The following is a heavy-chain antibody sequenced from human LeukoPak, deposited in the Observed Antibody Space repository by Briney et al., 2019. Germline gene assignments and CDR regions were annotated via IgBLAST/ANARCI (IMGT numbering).Heavy chain of an antibody. CDR3: ASLEGYYYDSSGTDAFDI. Sequence: ASVKVSCKGSGYNFTSYGISWVRQAPGQRLEWIGWISAYNDNTTYARKLQGRVTMTTDTSTSTAYMELRSLRSDDAAVYYCASLEGYYYDSSGTDAFDIWGQGTMVTVSS. J-gene: IGHJ3*02. CDR2: ISAYNDNT. CDR1: GYNFTSYG. D-gene: IGHD3-22*01. V-gene: IGHV1-18*01.